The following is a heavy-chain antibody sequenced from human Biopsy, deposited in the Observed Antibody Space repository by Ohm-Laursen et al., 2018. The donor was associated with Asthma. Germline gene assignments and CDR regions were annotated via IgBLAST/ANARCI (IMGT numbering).Heavy chain of an antibody. J-gene: IGHJ4*02. D-gene: IGHD2-21*02. CDR2: IYRNGDT. CDR3: ARGWNCGGDCYSLDS. CDR1: GDSIDSGDYS. Sequence: TLSLTYVVSGDSIDSGDYSWTWIRQSPGVGLEWIGNIYRNGDTYYNPPLKNRVTISIDRSKNQFSLRLRSVTAADAAVYYCARGWNCGGDCYSLDSWGQGTLVTVSS. V-gene: IGHV4-30-2*06.